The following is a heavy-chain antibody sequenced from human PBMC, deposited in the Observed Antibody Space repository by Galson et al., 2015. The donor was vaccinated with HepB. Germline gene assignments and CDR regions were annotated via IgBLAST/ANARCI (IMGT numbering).Heavy chain of an antibody. CDR3: ARDYYGSGNYYGY. CDR1: GFSFSSYD. V-gene: IGHV3-23*01. Sequence: SLRLSCAASGFSFSSYDVTWVRQAPGKGLEWVSIIRGSGNTHYADSVKGRFTISRDISKNTLYLQMNSLRAEDTAVYYCARDYYGSGNYYGYWGQGTLVTVSS. CDR2: IRGSGNT. J-gene: IGHJ4*02. D-gene: IGHD3-10*01.